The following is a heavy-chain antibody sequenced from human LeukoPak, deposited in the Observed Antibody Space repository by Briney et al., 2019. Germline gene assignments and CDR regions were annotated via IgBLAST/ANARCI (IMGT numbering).Heavy chain of an antibody. Sequence: GASVKVSCKASGYTFTSYYMHWVRQAPGQGLEWMGIINPSGGSTSYAQKFQGRVTMTRDMSTSTVYMELSSLRSEDTAVYYCARLRGKGAFDIWGQGTMVTVSS. CDR3: ARLRGKGAFDI. CDR1: GYTFTSYY. CDR2: INPSGGST. V-gene: IGHV1-46*01. J-gene: IGHJ3*02.